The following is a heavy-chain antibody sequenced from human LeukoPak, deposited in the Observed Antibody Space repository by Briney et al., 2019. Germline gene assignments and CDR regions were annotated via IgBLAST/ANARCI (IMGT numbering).Heavy chain of an antibody. D-gene: IGHD1-26*01. V-gene: IGHV3-66*01. J-gene: IGHJ4*02. Sequence: QPGGSLRLSCAASGFTVSANYMTWVRQAPGKGLEWVSVIFSGGGTYYADSVKGRFTISRDSSKNTLYLQMNSLRAEDTAVYSCARGRGGIYSFDYWGQGTPVTVSS. CDR3: ARGRGGIYSFDY. CDR2: IFSGGGT. CDR1: GFTVSANY.